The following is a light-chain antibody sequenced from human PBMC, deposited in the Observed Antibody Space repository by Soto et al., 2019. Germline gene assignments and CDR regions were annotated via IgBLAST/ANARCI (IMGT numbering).Light chain of an antibody. Sequence: DIQMTQSPSTLSASVGDRVTLTCRASQSINNWLAWYQQKPGKAPNLLIYDASTLDSGVPSRFSGSVSGREFTLTISSLQPEDSATYYCQQYNSRSLAFGQGTKVEIK. CDR3: QQYNSRSLA. J-gene: IGKJ1*01. CDR1: QSINNW. CDR2: DAS. V-gene: IGKV1-5*01.